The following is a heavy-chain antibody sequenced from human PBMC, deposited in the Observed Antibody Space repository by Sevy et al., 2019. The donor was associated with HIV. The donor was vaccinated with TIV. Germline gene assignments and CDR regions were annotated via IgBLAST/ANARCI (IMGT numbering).Heavy chain of an antibody. J-gene: IGHJ6*02. V-gene: IGHV3-74*01. Sequence: GGSLRLSCAASGFTFRSYWMHWVRQAPGKGLVWVSRINIDGSNTTYANTVKGRFTISRDNAKNTLYMQMNSLRAEDTAVYYCARALAYCSGGSCSIGWGMDVWGQGTTVTVSS. CDR1: GFTFRSYW. D-gene: IGHD2-15*01. CDR3: ARALAYCSGGSCSIGWGMDV. CDR2: INIDGSNT.